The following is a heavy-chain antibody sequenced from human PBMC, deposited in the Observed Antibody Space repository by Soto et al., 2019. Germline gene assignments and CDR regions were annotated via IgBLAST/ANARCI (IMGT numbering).Heavy chain of an antibody. J-gene: IGHJ5*02. V-gene: IGHV3-30*18. D-gene: IGHD4-17*01. CDR2: ISYDGSNK. CDR1: GFTFSSYG. CDR3: AKDLWAYTVTTFENWFDP. Sequence: QVQLVESGGGVVQPGRSLRLSCAASGFTFSSYGMHWVRQAPGKGLEWVAVISYDGSNKYYADSVKGRFTISRDNSKNTLYLQMNSLRAEDTAVYYCAKDLWAYTVTTFENWFDPWGQGTLVTVSS.